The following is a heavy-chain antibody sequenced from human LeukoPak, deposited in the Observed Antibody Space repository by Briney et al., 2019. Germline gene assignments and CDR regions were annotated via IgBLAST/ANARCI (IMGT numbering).Heavy chain of an antibody. J-gene: IGHJ4*02. CDR1: GFSLSSHS. D-gene: IGHD3-10*01. CDR3: ASLGGGSGSSHTPLVDH. Sequence: GRTLRLSCATSGFSLSSHSTHCVRHAPGKGLEWVSSVPGCSDYIYYTDSVKGRFTSSRDNAINSLYLQMNGLGAEDTAVYYCASLGGGSGSSHTPLVDHWGQGNLVTVSS. CDR2: VPGCSDYI. V-gene: IGHV3-21*01.